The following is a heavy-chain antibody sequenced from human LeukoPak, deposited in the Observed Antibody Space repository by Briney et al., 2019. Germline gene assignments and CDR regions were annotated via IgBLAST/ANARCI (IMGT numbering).Heavy chain of an antibody. D-gene: IGHD6-19*01. CDR3: HVAGTDAYYFDY. CDR1: GFTFGSYA. V-gene: IGHV3-30-3*01. Sequence: PGGSLRLSCAASGFTFGSYAMHWVRQAPGKGLEWVAVISYDGSNKYYADSVKGRFTISRDNSKNTLYLQMNSLRAEDTAVYYAHVAGTDAYYFDYWGQGTLVTVSS. CDR2: ISYDGSNK. J-gene: IGHJ4*02.